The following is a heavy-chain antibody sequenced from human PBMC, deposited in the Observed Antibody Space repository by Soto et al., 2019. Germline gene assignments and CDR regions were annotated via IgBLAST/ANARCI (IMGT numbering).Heavy chain of an antibody. CDR3: VHRTTVTSVDY. D-gene: IGHD4-17*01. V-gene: IGHV2-5*01. Sequence: QITLKESGPPLVKPTQALTLTCTFSGFSLSTREVVVGWVRQPPGKAPEWLTFIYGNDDKRYSTSLRSRLTITKDSSKSQVILTMTNMDPVDTATHYCVHRTTVTSVDYWGQGTLVSVSS. J-gene: IGHJ4*02. CDR1: GFSLSTREVV. CDR2: IYGNDDK.